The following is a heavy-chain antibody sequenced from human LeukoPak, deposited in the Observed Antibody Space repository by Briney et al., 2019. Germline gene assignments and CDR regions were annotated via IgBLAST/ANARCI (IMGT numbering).Heavy chain of an antibody. CDR1: GGSFSGYY. V-gene: IGHV4-34*01. D-gene: IGHD2-2*01. Sequence: SEALSLTCAVYGGSFSGYYWSWIRQPPGKGLEWIGEINHSGSTNYNPSLKSRVTTSVDTSKNQFSLKLSSVTAADTAVYYCAGGPPTRYCSSTSCYQYYYYGMDVWGQGTTVTVSS. J-gene: IGHJ6*02. CDR2: INHSGST. CDR3: AGGPPTRYCSSTSCYQYYYYGMDV.